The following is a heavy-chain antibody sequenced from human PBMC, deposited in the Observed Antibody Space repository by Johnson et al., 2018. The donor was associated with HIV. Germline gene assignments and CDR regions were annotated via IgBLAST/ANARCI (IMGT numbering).Heavy chain of an antibody. J-gene: IGHJ3*02. V-gene: IGHV3-11*01. CDR3: ARVIGLGYYDSTANAFDI. CDR2: ISSSGSTI. CDR1: GFIFSDYY. Sequence: VQVVESGGALVNPGGSLRLSCGASGFIFSDYYMSWIRQAPGKGLEWVSHISSSGSTIYYADSVKGRFTISRDNAKNSLYLQMNSLRAEDTALYYCARVIGLGYYDSTANAFDIWGQGTMVTVSS. D-gene: IGHD3-22*01.